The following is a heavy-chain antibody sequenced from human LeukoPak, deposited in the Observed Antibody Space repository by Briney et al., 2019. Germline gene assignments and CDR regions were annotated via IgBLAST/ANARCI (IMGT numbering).Heavy chain of an antibody. CDR3: ARVGPATAFDY. J-gene: IGHJ4*02. Sequence: GGSLRLSCAASGFTLSSFSMHWVRQSSGRGLEYVSAINYKGGPTCYADSVKGRFTISRDNSKNTLYLQMASLRDEDMGVYYCARVGPATAFDYWGQGTQVTVSS. V-gene: IGHV3-64*02. CDR2: INYKGGPT. CDR1: GFTLSSFS.